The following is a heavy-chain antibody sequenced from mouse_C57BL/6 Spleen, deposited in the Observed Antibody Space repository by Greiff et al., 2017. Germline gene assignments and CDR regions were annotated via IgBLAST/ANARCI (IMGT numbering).Heavy chain of an antibody. V-gene: IGHV14-3*01. Sequence: VQLQQSVAELVRPGASVKLSCTASGFNIKNTYMHWVKQRPEQGLEWIGRIAPANGNTKSAPKFQGKATITADTSSNTAYLQLSSLTSEDTAIYYCGGDGNDGFDWGCDYWGQGTTLTVSS. CDR3: GGDGNDGFDWGCDY. J-gene: IGHJ2*01. D-gene: IGHD2-2*01. CDR1: GFNIKNTY. CDR2: IAPANGNT.